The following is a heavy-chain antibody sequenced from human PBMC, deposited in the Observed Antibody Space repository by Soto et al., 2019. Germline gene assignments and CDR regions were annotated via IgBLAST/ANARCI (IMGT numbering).Heavy chain of an antibody. J-gene: IGHJ3*01. D-gene: IGHD3-16*01. CDR3: VRGGSVAGAFDF. CDR1: GFTFSHYA. CDR2: IWDDGIKK. Sequence: QVQLVESGAGVIEPGRSLRLSCAASGFTFSHYAFHWIRQAPGKGLGWVAVIWDDGIKKFYPDSVRGRFTISRDDSENTLFLQLNSLTAEDTAIYYCVRGGSVAGAFDFWGQGTMVTVSS. V-gene: IGHV3-33*01.